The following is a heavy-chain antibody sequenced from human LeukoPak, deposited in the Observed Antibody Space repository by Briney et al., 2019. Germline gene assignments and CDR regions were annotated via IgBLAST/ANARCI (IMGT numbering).Heavy chain of an antibody. CDR1: GFTFSSYG. CDR3: ASIIAAAGSVDDFDY. V-gene: IGHV3-30*03. J-gene: IGHJ4*02. Sequence: PGRSLRLSCAASGFTFSSYGMHWVRQAPGKGLEWVAVISYDGSNKYYADSVKGRFTISRDNSKNTLYLQMNSLRAEDTAVYYCASIIAAAGSVDDFDYWGQGTLVTVSS. CDR2: ISYDGSNK. D-gene: IGHD6-13*01.